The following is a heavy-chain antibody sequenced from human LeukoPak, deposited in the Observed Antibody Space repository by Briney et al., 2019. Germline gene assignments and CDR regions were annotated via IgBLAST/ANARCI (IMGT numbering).Heavy chain of an antibody. CDR1: GYIFTSYN. V-gene: IGHV1-46*01. D-gene: IGHD6-19*01. CDR2: INPSGGST. CDR3: ARFAVHRRITVAGQFGLDY. J-gene: IGHJ4*02. Sequence: GASVKVSCKASGYIFTSYNIYWVRQAPGQGLEWMGIINPSGGSTNYAQKFQGRVTVTRDTSTSTVYMELSSLRPEDTAVYYCARFAVHRRITVAGQFGLDYWGQGTLVSLSS.